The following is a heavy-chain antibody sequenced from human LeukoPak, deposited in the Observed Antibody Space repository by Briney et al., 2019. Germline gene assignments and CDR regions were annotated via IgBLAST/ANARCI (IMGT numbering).Heavy chain of an antibody. J-gene: IGHJ4*01. CDR3: ARTLGGSYFLDY. CDR2: ISSSGTII. D-gene: IGHD3-10*01. V-gene: IGHV3-48*03. CDR1: GFTFSSFE. Sequence: GGSLRLSCAASGFTFSSFEMNWVRQAPGKGLEWVSYISSSGTIIYYADSVKGRFTISRDNAKNSLYLQMNSLRAEDTAVYYCARTLGGSYFLDYWGHGTLVTVSS.